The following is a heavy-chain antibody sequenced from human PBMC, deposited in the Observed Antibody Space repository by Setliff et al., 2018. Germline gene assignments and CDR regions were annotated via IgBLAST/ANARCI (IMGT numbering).Heavy chain of an antibody. CDR1: GYIFSNYG. CDR2: ISSYSGQT. D-gene: IGHD1-26*01. J-gene: IGHJ4*01. CDR3: AKDGPRGTYYQH. V-gene: IGHV1-18*04. Sequence: ASVKVSCKSSGYIFSNYGITWVRQAPGQRPEWMGWISSYSGQTKYNEKMQDRVTMTRDTYATTAYMELRRLTLGDTAVYYCAKDGPRGTYYQHWGQGTQVTVSS.